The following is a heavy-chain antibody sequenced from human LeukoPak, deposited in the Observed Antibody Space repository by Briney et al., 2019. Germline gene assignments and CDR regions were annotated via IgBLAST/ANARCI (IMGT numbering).Heavy chain of an antibody. CDR3: ARDRAYCGGDCYGIFDY. V-gene: IGHV3-30-3*01. CDR1: GFTFSSYA. Sequence: PGGSLRLSCAASGFTFSSYAMHWVRQAPGKGLEWVAVISYDESNKYYADSVKGRYTISRDNSKNTLYLQMNSLRAEDTAVYYCARDRAYCGGDCYGIFDYWGQGTLVTVSS. CDR2: ISYDESNK. D-gene: IGHD2-21*02. J-gene: IGHJ4*02.